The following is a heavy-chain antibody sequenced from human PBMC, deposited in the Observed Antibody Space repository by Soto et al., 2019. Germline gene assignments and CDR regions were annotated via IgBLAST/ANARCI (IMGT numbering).Heavy chain of an antibody. CDR2: IYAHGGP. CDR3: ARAYGSGSTYDH. D-gene: IGHD3-10*01. CDR1: GDSVTNYD. Sequence: QVQLQESGPGLVKPAETLSLTCTASGDSVTNYDWTWIRQPAGKGLEWIGHIYAHGGPTYNPSLKSRVTLSLDTAKNQVSLNLASVTALDTVVYYCARAYGSGSTYDHWAQGTLVTVPS. V-gene: IGHV4-4*07. J-gene: IGHJ4*02.